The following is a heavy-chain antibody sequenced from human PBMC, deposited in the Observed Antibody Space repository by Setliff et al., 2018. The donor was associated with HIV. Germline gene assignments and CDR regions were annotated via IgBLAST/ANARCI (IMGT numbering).Heavy chain of an antibody. CDR1: GYSFTKFW. D-gene: IGHD3-3*01. CDR3: ARAVREKVFRFLEWPAYYDS. Sequence: PGESLKISCQASGYSFTKFWIGWVRQMPGKGLEWMGIIYPADSDTTYNPSFQGQVTISADKSISTAYLQWSTLKASDTAMYYCARAVREKVFRFLEWPAYYDSWGQGTLVTVSS. V-gene: IGHV5-51*01. CDR2: IYPADSDT. J-gene: IGHJ4*02.